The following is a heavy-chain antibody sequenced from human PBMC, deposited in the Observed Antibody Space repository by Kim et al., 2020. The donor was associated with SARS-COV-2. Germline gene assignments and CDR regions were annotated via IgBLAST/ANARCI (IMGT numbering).Heavy chain of an antibody. D-gene: IGHD1-1*01. CDR3: AKDGRTATTWSHVDY. CDR1: GFTFSNYA. J-gene: IGHJ4*02. Sequence: GGSLRLSCAASGFTFSNYAMTWVRQGPGKGLVWVSAIGGSGDSTYYADSVRGRFTISRDNSKNTLYLQMNSLRAEDTAVYYCAKDGRTATTWSHVDYWGQGTLVTVSS. CDR2: IGGSGDST. V-gene: IGHV3-23*01.